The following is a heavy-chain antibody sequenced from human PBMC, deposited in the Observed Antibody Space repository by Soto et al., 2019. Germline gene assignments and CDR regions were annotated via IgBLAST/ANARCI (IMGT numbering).Heavy chain of an antibody. CDR1: GFTFSSYG. CDR3: AKDVITMIVVPMGPDY. D-gene: IGHD3-22*01. V-gene: IGHV3-23*01. Sequence: GGSLRLSCAASGFTFSSYGMHWVRQAPGKGLEWVSAISGSGGSTYYADSVKGRFTISRDNSKNTLYLQMNSLRAEDTAVYYCAKDVITMIVVPMGPDYWGQGTLVTVSS. CDR2: ISGSGGST. J-gene: IGHJ4*02.